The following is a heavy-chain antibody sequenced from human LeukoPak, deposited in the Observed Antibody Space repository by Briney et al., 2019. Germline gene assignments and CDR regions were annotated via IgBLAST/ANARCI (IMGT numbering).Heavy chain of an antibody. J-gene: IGHJ6*02. CDR2: IWYDGSNK. Sequence: GGSLRLSCAASGFTFRNYWMHWVRQAPGKGLEWVAVIWYDGSNKYYADSVKGRFAISRDNSKNTLYLQMNSLRAEDTAVYYCARVNSNYVPYYYGMDVWGQGTTVTVSS. CDR3: ARVNSNYVPYYYGMDV. V-gene: IGHV3-33*08. D-gene: IGHD4-11*01. CDR1: GFTFRNYW.